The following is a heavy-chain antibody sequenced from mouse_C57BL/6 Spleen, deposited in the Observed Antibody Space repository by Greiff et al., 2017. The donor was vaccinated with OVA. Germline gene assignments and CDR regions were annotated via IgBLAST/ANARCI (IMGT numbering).Heavy chain of an antibody. CDR2: IYPGSGST. Sequence: QVQLQQPGAELVKPGASVKMSCKASGYTFTSYWITWVKQRPGQGLEWIGDIYPGSGSTNYNEKFKSKATLTVDTSSSTAYMQLSSLTSEDSAVYYCARHAYYEYDKENYAMDYWGQGTSVTVSS. J-gene: IGHJ4*01. CDR3: ARHAYYEYDKENYAMDY. D-gene: IGHD1-1*01. V-gene: IGHV1-55*01. CDR1: GYTFTSYW.